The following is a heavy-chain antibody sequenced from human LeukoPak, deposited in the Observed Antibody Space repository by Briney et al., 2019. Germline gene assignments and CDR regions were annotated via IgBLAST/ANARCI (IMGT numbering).Heavy chain of an antibody. Sequence: PGGSLRLSCGASGFSFSSCWMSWVRQAPGKGLEWVANTKQDGSEKYYVDSVKGRFTISRDNAKNSLFLQMSSLRAEDTAVYYCARYYYGSGSFDYWGQGTLVTVSS. CDR3: ARYYYGSGSFDY. J-gene: IGHJ4*02. D-gene: IGHD3-10*01. CDR2: TKQDGSEK. V-gene: IGHV3-7*01. CDR1: GFSFSSCW.